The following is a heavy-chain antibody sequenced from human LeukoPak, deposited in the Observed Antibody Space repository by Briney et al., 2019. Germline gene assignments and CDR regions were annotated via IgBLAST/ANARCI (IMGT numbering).Heavy chain of an antibody. CDR1: GFTFSSYA. J-gene: IGHJ5*02. V-gene: IGHV4-59*01. D-gene: IGHD3-10*01. CDR3: AREGALVRGVIRSRFDP. CDR2: IYYSGTT. Sequence: PGGSLRLSCAASGFTFSSYAMSWVRQAPGKGLELIGYIYYSGTTNYNPSLKSRVSMSVDTSKNQFSLKLSSVTAADTAVYYCAREGALVRGVIRSRFDPWGQGTLVTVSS.